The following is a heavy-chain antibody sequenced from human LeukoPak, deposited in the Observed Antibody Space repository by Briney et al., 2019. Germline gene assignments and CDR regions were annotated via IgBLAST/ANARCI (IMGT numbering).Heavy chain of an antibody. Sequence: GESLKSSCKASGYSFTSYWIGWLRQMPGKGLQWMGIIFPCDADTRYSPSFLSGRTISADKSISTAYLQWSSLKASDTAMYYCARRGYDSRGWFDPWGQGTLVTVSS. V-gene: IGHV5-51*01. CDR1: GYSFTSYW. CDR2: IFPCDADT. D-gene: IGHD3-22*01. CDR3: ARRGYDSRGWFDP. J-gene: IGHJ5*02.